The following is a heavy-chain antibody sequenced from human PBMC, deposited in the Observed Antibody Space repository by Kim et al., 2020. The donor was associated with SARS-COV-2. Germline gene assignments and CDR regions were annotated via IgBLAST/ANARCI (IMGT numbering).Heavy chain of an antibody. CDR2: INPSGGST. Sequence: ASVKVSCKASGYTFTSYYMHWVRQAPGQGLEWMGIINPSGGSTSYAQKFQGRVTMTRDTSTSTVYMELSSLRSEDTAVYYCARTKEGYCSGGSCSQSHYYYYGMDVWGQGTTVTVSS. V-gene: IGHV1-46*01. J-gene: IGHJ6*02. D-gene: IGHD2-15*01. CDR1: GYTFTSYY. CDR3: ARTKEGYCSGGSCSQSHYYYYGMDV.